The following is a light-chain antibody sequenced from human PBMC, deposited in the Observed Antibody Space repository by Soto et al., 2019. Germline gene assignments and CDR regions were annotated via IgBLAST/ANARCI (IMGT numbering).Light chain of an antibody. J-gene: IGLJ2*01. V-gene: IGLV2-14*01. CDR1: SSDVGAYNY. CDR2: EVS. CDR3: SSYTSSNTLV. Sequence: QSALTQPAPVSGSPGQSITISRTGTSSDVGAYNYVSWYQQHPGKAPKLMIFEVSDRPSGVSNRFSGSKSGNTASLTISGLQAEDEADYYCSSYTSSNTLVFGGGTKLTVL.